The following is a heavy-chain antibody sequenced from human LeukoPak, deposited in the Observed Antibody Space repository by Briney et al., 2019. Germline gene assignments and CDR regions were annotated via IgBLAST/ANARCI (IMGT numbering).Heavy chain of an antibody. D-gene: IGHD3-16*01. CDR1: GFTFSSYA. Sequence: GSLRLSCAASGFTFSSYAMSWVRQAPGKGLEWIGEINHSGSTNYNPSLKSRVTISVDTSKNQFSLKLSSVTAADTAVYYCARGPLYYDYVWGSSAFDYWGQGTLVTVSS. CDR3: ARGPLYYDYVWGSSAFDY. J-gene: IGHJ4*02. CDR2: INHSGST. V-gene: IGHV4-34*01.